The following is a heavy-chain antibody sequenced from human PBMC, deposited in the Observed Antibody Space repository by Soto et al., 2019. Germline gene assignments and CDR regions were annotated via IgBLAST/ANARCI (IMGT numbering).Heavy chain of an antibody. V-gene: IGHV3-48*02. Sequence: GGSLRLSCAASGFTFTSYSMNWVRQAPGQGLEWVSYITSKSTTIKYADSVKGRFTVSRDNAKNSLYLQLNSLRDEDTAVYYCAREMGACSDSSCYPGPYDSWGQGTLVTV. CDR2: ITSKSTTI. CDR1: GFTFTSYS. CDR3: AREMGACSDSSCYPGPYDS. J-gene: IGHJ5*02. D-gene: IGHD3-16*01.